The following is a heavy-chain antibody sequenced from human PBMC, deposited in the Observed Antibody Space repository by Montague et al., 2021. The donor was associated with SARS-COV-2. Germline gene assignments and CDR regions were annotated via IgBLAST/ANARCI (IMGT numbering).Heavy chain of an antibody. D-gene: IGHD3-16*01. CDR2: IWYDGSNK. V-gene: IGHV3-33*01. Sequence: SLRLSCAASGFTFSSYGMNWVRQAPGKGLEWVAVIWYDGSNKYYADSVKGRFTISRDNSKNTLYLQMNSLRAEDTAVYYCARDLFWGTDSGTQQRRDYWGQGTLVTVSS. CDR1: GFTFSSYG. J-gene: IGHJ4*02. CDR3: ARDLFWGTDSGTQQRRDY.